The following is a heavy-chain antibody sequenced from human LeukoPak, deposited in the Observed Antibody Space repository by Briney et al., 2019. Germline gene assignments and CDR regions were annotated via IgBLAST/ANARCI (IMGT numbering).Heavy chain of an antibody. J-gene: IGHJ6*02. CDR3: ATSRDYGDYYYYYGMDV. Sequence: GGSLRLSCAASGFTFSSYAMHWVRQAPGKGLEWVAVISYDGSNKYYADSVKGRFTISRDNSKNTLYLQMNSLRAEDTAVYYCATSRDYGDYYYYYGMDVWGQGTTVTVSS. CDR1: GFTFSSYA. D-gene: IGHD4-17*01. CDR2: ISYDGSNK. V-gene: IGHV3-30*04.